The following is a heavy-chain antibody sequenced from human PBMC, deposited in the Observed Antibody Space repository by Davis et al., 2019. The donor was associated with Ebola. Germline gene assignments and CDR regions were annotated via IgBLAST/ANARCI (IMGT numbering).Heavy chain of an antibody. J-gene: IGHJ4*02. CDR2: IKQDGSEK. CDR1: GFTFSSYW. V-gene: IGHV3-7*01. CDR3: ARVGGSCYGY. D-gene: IGHD2-15*01. Sequence: GESLKISCAASGFTFSSYWMSWVRQAPGKGLEWVANIKQDGSEKYYVDSVKGRFTISRDNAKNSLSLEMNSLRAEDTAVHYCARVGGSCYGYWGQGALVSVSS.